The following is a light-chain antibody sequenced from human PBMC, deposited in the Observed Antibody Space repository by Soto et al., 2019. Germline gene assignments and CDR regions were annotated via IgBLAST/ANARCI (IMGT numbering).Light chain of an antibody. Sequence: QTVVTQEPSFSVSHGGTVTLTCGLSSGSVSTSYYPSWYQQTPGQAPRTLIYSTNTRSSGVPDRFSGSILGNKAALTITGAQADDESDYYCVLYMGSGISVFGGGTKLTV. V-gene: IGLV8-61*01. CDR2: STN. CDR1: SGSVSTSYY. J-gene: IGLJ3*02. CDR3: VLYMGSGISV.